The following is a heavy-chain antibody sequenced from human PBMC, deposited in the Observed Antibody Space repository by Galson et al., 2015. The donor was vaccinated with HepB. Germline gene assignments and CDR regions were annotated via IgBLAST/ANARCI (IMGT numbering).Heavy chain of an antibody. CDR2: ISSSSSYI. CDR1: GFTFSSYS. J-gene: IGHJ4*02. V-gene: IGHV3-21*01. Sequence: SLRLSCAASGFTFSSYSMNWVRQAPGKGLEWVSSISSSSSYIYYADSVKGRFTISRDNAKNSLYLQVNSLRAEDTAVYYCARPAVAGNFFDYWGQGTLVTVSS. D-gene: IGHD6-19*01. CDR3: ARPAVAGNFFDY.